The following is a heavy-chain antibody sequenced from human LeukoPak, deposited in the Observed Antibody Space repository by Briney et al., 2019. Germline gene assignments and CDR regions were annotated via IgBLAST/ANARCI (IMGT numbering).Heavy chain of an antibody. CDR3: ARARIYCSSTSCYEDYYYYYYMDV. V-gene: IGHV1-8*01. J-gene: IGHJ6*03. CDR2: MNPNSGNT. CDR1: GYTFTSYD. D-gene: IGHD2-2*01. Sequence: ASVKVSCKASGYTFTSYDINWVRQATGQGLEWMGWMNPNSGNTGYAQKSQGRVTMTRNTSISTAYMELSSLRSEDTAVYYCARARIYCSSTSCYEDYYYYYYMDVWGKGTTVTVSS.